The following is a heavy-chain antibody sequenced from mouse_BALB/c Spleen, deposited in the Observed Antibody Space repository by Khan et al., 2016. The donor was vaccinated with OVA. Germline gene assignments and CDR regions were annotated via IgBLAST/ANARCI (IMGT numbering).Heavy chain of an antibody. CDR3: ASESSYWYFDV. J-gene: IGHJ1*01. Sequence: QIQLVQPGPELKKPGETVKISCKASGYTFTNYRMNWMKQAPGKGLKWMGWINTYTGEPTYGDDCKGRFAFSLETSARPAYLQINNLKNEDMATYVCASESSYWYFDVWGAGTTVTVSS. CDR1: GYTFTNYR. D-gene: IGHD1-1*01. V-gene: IGHV9-1*02. CDR2: INTYTGEP.